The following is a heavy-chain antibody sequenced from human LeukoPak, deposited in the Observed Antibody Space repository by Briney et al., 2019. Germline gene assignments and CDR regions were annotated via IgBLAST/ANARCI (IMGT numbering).Heavy chain of an antibody. Sequence: GRSLRLSCAASGFTFNSYGMHWVRQAPGKGLEWVAVIWYDGSNKYYADSVKGRFTISRDNSKNTLYLQMNSLRAEDTAVYYCAREGSGWYSFHCGMDVWGKGTTVTVSS. V-gene: IGHV3-33*01. D-gene: IGHD6-19*01. CDR1: GFTFNSYG. J-gene: IGHJ6*04. CDR2: IWYDGSNK. CDR3: AREGSGWYSFHCGMDV.